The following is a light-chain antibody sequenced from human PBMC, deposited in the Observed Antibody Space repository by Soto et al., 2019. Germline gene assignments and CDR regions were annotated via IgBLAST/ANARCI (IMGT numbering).Light chain of an antibody. Sequence: QSVLTQPPSVSGAPGQRVTISCTGSSSNIGAGYDVHWYQQLPGTAPKLLIYGNSNRPSGVPARFSVSKSGTSASLAITGLQAEDEADYYCQSYDSSLSGPSYVFGTGTQLTVL. J-gene: IGLJ1*01. V-gene: IGLV1-40*01. CDR1: SSNIGAGYD. CDR2: GNS. CDR3: QSYDSSLSGPSYV.